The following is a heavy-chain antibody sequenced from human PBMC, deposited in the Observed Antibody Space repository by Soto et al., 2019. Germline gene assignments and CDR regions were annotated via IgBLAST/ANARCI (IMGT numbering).Heavy chain of an antibody. CDR2: IWYDGSNK. Sequence: PGGSLRLSCAASGFTFSSYGMHWVRQAPGKGLEWVAVIWYDGSNKYYADSVKGRFTISRDNSKNTLYLQMNSLRAEDTAVYYCARDDYYDSSGYYYYGMDVWGQGTTATVSS. CDR3: ARDDYYDSSGYYYYGMDV. D-gene: IGHD3-22*01. CDR1: GFTFSSYG. J-gene: IGHJ6*02. V-gene: IGHV3-33*01.